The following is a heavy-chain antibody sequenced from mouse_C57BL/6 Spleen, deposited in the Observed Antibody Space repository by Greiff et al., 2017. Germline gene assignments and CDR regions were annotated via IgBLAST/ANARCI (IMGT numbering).Heavy chain of an antibody. CDR3: AREGGSETGYFDV. J-gene: IGHJ1*03. V-gene: IGHV5-4*03. Sequence: EVKLMESGGGLVKPGGSLKLSCAASGFTFSSYAMSWVRQTPEKRLEWVATISDGGSYTYYPENLKGRFTISRDNAKNNLYLQMSHLKSEDTAMYYCAREGGSETGYFDVWGTGTTVTVSS. CDR1: GFTFSSYA. D-gene: IGHD3-2*02. CDR2: ISDGGSYT.